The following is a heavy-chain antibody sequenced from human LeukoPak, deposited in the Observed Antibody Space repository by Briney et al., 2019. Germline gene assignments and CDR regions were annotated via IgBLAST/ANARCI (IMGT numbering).Heavy chain of an antibody. J-gene: IGHJ4*02. CDR2: ISYDGSNK. CDR1: GFIFSSYG. CDR3: VRGTGYSAYDYDFVY. D-gene: IGHD5-12*01. Sequence: QPARSLRLSCAASGFIFSSYGMHWVRQAPGKGLEWVAVISYDGSNKYYADSVKGRFTISRENAKNSLYLQMNSLRAGDTAVYYCVRGTGYSAYDYDFVYWGRGTLVTVSS. V-gene: IGHV3-30*03.